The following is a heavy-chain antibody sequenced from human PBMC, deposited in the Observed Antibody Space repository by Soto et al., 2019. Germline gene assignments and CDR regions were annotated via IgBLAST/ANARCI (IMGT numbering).Heavy chain of an antibody. J-gene: IGHJ3*02. CDR2: IYHSGST. CDR1: GGSISSSNW. Sequence: SETLSLTCAVSGGSISSSNWWSWVRQPPGKGLEWIGEIYHSGSTNYNPSLKSRVTISVDKSKNQFSLKLSSVTAADTAVYYCARWSFTMIGVVSDAFDIWAQGTIVT. D-gene: IGHD3-22*01. V-gene: IGHV4-4*02. CDR3: ARWSFTMIGVVSDAFDI.